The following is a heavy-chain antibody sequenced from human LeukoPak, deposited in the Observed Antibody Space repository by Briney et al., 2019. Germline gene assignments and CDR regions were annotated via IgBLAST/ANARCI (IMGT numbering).Heavy chain of an antibody. Sequence: SETLSLTCTVSGDSIATYYWSWIRQPPGKGLEWIGYIYYSGDTNYNPSLKSRVTISVDTSNNQFSLKLSSVTAADTAMYYCARGIWSGYSIPFEYWGQGTLVTVSS. J-gene: IGHJ4*02. CDR3: ARGIWSGYSIPFEY. CDR1: GDSIATYY. CDR2: IYYSGDT. D-gene: IGHD3-3*01. V-gene: IGHV4-59*01.